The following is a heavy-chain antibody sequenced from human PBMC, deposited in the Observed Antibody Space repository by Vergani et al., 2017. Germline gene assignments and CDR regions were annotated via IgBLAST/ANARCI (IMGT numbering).Heavy chain of an antibody. CDR3: ASRLYYDILTGYSEVGYFDY. Sequence: QVQLPQWGAGLLKPSETLSLTCAVYGGSFSGYYWSWIRQPPGKGLEWIGEINHSGSTNYNPSLKSRVTISVDTSKNQFSLKLSSVTAADTAVYYCASRLYYDILTGYSEVGYFDYWGQGTLVTVSS. D-gene: IGHD3-9*01. CDR1: GGSFSGYY. CDR2: INHSGST. V-gene: IGHV4-34*01. J-gene: IGHJ4*02.